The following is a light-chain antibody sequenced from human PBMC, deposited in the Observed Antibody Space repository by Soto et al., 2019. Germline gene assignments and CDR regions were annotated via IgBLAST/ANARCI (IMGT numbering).Light chain of an antibody. Sequence: QSVLTQPASVSGSPGQSITISCTGTSRDVGSYNLVSWYQHHPGKAPKFIIYEGSKRPSGVSDRFSGSKSGNTASLTISGLQAEDEADYYCCSYGGSPWVFGGGTKLTVL. CDR1: SRDVGSYNL. CDR2: EGS. J-gene: IGLJ3*02. V-gene: IGLV2-23*01. CDR3: CSYGGSPWV.